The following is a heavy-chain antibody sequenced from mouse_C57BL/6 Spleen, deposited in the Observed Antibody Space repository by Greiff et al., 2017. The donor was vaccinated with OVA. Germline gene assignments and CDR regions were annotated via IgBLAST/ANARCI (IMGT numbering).Heavy chain of an antibody. J-gene: IGHJ4*01. CDR1: GYAFSSSW. D-gene: IGHD1-2*01. Sequence: VQLKEAGPEWVKSGASVKISCKASGYAFSSSWMNWVKQRPGKGLEWIGRIYPGDGDTNYNGKFKGKATLTADKSSSTAYMQLGSLTSEDCAVYFCATTAKDAMDYWGQGTSVTVSS. V-gene: IGHV1-82*01. CDR2: IYPGDGDT. CDR3: ATTAKDAMDY.